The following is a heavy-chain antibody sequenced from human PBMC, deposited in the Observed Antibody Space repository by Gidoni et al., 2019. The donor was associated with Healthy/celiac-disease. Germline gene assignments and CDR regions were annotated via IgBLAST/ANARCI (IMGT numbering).Heavy chain of an antibody. J-gene: IGHJ3*02. CDR3: ARGSSDLLVVTATFVGDAFDI. V-gene: IGHV1-69*09. D-gene: IGHD2-21*02. Sequence: QVQLVQSGAAVKKPGGSVTVSCKASGGTFSCYDISWVRQAPGQGLEWMGRIIPILGIANYAQKFPGRVTITADKSTSTAYMELSSLRSEDTAVYYCARGSSDLLVVTATFVGDAFDIWGQGTMVTVSS. CDR1: GGTFSCYD. CDR2: IIPILGIA.